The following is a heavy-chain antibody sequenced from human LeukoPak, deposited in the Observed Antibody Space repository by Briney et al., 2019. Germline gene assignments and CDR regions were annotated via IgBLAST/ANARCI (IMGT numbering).Heavy chain of an antibody. Sequence: SETLSLTCAVYGGSFSGYYWSWIRQPAGKGLEWIGRIYTSGSTNYNPSLKSRVTISVDTSKNQFSLKLSSVTAADTAVYYCAKDLENYYYYYYMDVWGKGTTVTVSS. V-gene: IGHV4-4*07. J-gene: IGHJ6*03. CDR1: GGSFSGYY. CDR2: IYTSGST. CDR3: AKDLENYYYYYYMDV.